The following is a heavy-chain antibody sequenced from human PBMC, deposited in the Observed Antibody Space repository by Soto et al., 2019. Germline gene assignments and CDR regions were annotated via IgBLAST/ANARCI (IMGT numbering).Heavy chain of an antibody. D-gene: IGHD6-19*01. CDR1: GFTFSNYA. CDR3: ARTDKFNSQSSGWANRFDS. Sequence: EVQLLESGGDLAQPGGSLRLICAASGFTFSNYAMTWVRQSPGKGLEWVSTITGSGTTFYGDAVKGRFTISRDNSKSTLFLQMNGLGAEDTAVYYCARTDKFNSQSSGWANRFDSWGQGTLVTVSS. J-gene: IGHJ4*02. V-gene: IGHV3-23*01. CDR2: ITGSGTT.